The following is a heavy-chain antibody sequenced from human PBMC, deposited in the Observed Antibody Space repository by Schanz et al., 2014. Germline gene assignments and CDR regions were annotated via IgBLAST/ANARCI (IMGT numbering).Heavy chain of an antibody. D-gene: IGHD1-1*01. CDR3: ARDTTWRLDL. Sequence: QVLLQESGPVLVKPSETLSLTCTVSGGSIRSYFWSWFRQPAGKGLEWIARIYSRGSSTYNPSLKSRFTISIDTSNTQFSLKLNSVTAADTAVYYCARDTTWRLDLWGRGTLVTVSS. J-gene: IGHJ2*01. CDR2: IYSRGSS. V-gene: IGHV4-4*07. CDR1: GGSIRSYF.